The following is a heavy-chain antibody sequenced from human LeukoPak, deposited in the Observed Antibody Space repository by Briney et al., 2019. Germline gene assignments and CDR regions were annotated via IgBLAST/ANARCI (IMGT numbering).Heavy chain of an antibody. D-gene: IGHD3-16*01. J-gene: IGHJ3*02. CDR1: GFTFSSYW. Sequence: GGSLRLPCAASGFTFSSYWMHWVRQAPGKGLVWVSRINSDGSSTSYADSVKGRFTISRDNAKNTLYLQMNSLRAEDTAVYYCAGEGDFGLAFDIWGQGTMVTVSS. CDR3: AGEGDFGLAFDI. V-gene: IGHV3-74*01. CDR2: INSDGSST.